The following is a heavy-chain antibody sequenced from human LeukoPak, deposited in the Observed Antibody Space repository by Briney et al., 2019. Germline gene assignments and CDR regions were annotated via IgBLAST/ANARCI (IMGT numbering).Heavy chain of an antibody. V-gene: IGHV4-34*01. J-gene: IGHJ4*02. Sequence: SETLSLTCAVYGGSFSGYYWSWIRQPPGKGLEWIGEINHSGSTNYNPSLKSRVTISVDTSKNQFSLKLSSVTAADTAVYYCARLGGRGYSGYDDFDYWGRGTLVTVSS. CDR1: GGSFSGYY. D-gene: IGHD5-12*01. CDR3: ARLGGRGYSGYDDFDY. CDR2: INHSGST.